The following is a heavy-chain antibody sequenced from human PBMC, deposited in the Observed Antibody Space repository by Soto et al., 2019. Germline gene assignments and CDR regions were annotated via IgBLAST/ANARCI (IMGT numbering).Heavy chain of an antibody. CDR1: GYTFTTYY. CDR2: IDPTHGST. V-gene: IGHV1-46*01. J-gene: IGHJ4*01. Sequence: ASVKVSCKAAGYTFTTYYMHWVRQAPGQGLEWMGVIDPTHGSTTYAQKFQGRVTMTSDTSTNTVYMELSSLKSEDTAVYYCARVPYDTTGYYAFWGQGTLVTVSS. CDR3: ARVPYDTTGYYAF. D-gene: IGHD3-22*01.